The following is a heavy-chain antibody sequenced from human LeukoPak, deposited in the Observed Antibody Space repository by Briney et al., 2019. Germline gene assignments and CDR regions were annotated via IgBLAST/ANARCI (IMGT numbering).Heavy chain of an antibody. D-gene: IGHD5-18*01. J-gene: IGHJ4*02. CDR2: ISYDGSNK. CDR3: AKGDVDTAMVRGY. CDR1: GFTVSSYG. V-gene: IGHV3-30*18. Sequence: GGSLRLSCAASGFTVSSYGMHWVRQAPGKGLEWVAVISYDGSNKYYADSVKGRFTISRDNSKNTLYLQMNSLRAEDTAVYYCAKGDVDTAMVRGYWGQGTLVTVSS.